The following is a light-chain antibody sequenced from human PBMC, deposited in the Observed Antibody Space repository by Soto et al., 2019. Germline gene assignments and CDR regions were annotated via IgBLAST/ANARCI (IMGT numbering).Light chain of an antibody. Sequence: EIVLTQSPGTLSLSPGERATLSCRASQSVSINSLAWYQQKPGQAPRLLIHGASSRATGIPDRFSGSGSGTDFTLTISRLETEDCAGYYCEQCCTLSGTFCGGSKVEIK. J-gene: IGKJ4*02. V-gene: IGKV3-20*01. CDR1: QSVSINS. CDR2: GAS. CDR3: EQCCTLSGT.